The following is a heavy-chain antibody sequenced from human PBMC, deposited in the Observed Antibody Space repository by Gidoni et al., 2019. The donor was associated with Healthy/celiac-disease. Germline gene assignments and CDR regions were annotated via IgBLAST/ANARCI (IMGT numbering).Heavy chain of an antibody. J-gene: IGHJ6*03. CDR3: ARDQRDIVVVPAAEKYYYYYYYMDV. CDR1: GGTFSSYA. CDR2: IIPFFGTA. D-gene: IGHD2-2*01. V-gene: IGHV1-69*06. Sequence: QVQLVQSGAEVKKPGSSVKVSCKASGGTFSSYAISWVRQAPGQGLEWMGGIIPFFGTANYAQKFQGRVTITADKSTSTAYMELSSLRSEDTAVYYCARDQRDIVVVPAAEKYYYYYYYMDVWGKGTTVTVSS.